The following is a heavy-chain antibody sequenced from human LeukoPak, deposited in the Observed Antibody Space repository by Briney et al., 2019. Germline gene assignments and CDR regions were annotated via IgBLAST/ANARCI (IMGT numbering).Heavy chain of an antibody. D-gene: IGHD3-22*01. J-gene: IGHJ5*01. CDR3: ARGLWNFYDDSGYNRDFDS. Sequence: GASVKVSCKATSRISWVRQAPGQGLEWMGWIGTYGGDTYYAQKFQGRITVTTDTSTSTVYMELRNLRSDDTAVYYCARGLWNFYDDSGYNRDFDSWGRGTLVTVSS. V-gene: IGHV1-18*01. CDR1: TSR. CDR2: IGTYGGDT.